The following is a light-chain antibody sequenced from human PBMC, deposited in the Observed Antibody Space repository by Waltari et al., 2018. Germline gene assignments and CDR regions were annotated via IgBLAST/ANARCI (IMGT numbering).Light chain of an antibody. V-gene: IGLV2-23*01. CDR3: CSYASGNTFA. J-gene: IGLJ1*01. CDR2: EGS. Sequence: QSALTQPASVSGSPGQSITISCTGTSSDVGSYNFVSWYQQHPGKAPRLMIYEGSKRPSGVSNRFSGSKSGNTASLTISGLQAEDEADYYCCSYASGNTFAFGTGTTVTVL. CDR1: SSDVGSYNF.